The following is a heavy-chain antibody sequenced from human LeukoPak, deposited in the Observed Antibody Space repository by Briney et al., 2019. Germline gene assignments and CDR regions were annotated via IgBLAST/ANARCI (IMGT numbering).Heavy chain of an antibody. V-gene: IGHV4-34*01. D-gene: IGHD6-19*01. Sequence: SETLSLTCAVYGGSFSGYYWSWIRQPPGKGLEWIGEINHSGSTNYNPSLKSRVTISVDTSKNQFSLKLSSVTAADTAVCYCARSPRIAVAGTFQHWGQGTLVTVSS. J-gene: IGHJ1*01. CDR1: GGSFSGYY. CDR3: ARSPRIAVAGTFQH. CDR2: INHSGST.